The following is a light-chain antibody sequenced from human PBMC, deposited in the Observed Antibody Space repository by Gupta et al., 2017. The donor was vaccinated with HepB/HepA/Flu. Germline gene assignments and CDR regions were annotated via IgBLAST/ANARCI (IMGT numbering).Light chain of an antibody. Sequence: QSAPTQPPSASGSPGQSVTISCTGTSSDIGAYNFVSWYQQHPGKAPKLIIYDVVQRPSGVPDRFSGAKSGNTASLTVSGLQAEDEADYYCFSYAGNDNWVFGGGTKVTVL. J-gene: IGLJ1*01. V-gene: IGLV2-8*01. CDR1: SSDIGAYNF. CDR2: DVV. CDR3: FSYAGNDNWV.